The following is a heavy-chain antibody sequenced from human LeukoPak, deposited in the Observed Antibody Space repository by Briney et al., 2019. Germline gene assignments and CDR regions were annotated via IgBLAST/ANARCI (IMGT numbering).Heavy chain of an antibody. Sequence: ASVKVSCKASGFTFIDYWMHWVRQAPGQGLEWMGRINLKSGGINYAQKFQGTVTMTRDTSISTAYLDLSRLRFDDTAVYYCARDRDGGVGTIDYWGQGTLVPVSS. V-gene: IGHV1-2*06. CDR2: INLKSGGI. CDR1: GFTFIDYW. J-gene: IGHJ4*02. CDR3: ARDRDGGVGTIDY. D-gene: IGHD3-3*01.